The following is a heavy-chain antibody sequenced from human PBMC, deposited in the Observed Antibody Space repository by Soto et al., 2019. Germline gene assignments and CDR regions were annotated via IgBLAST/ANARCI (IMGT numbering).Heavy chain of an antibody. D-gene: IGHD3-10*01. Sequence: SETLSLTCAVSSDSISRSHWLTWVRQSPGKGLEWLGDIYYSGSVYYNPSLRSRISISMDKSNNQFSLNLSSVTAADTAVYYCARSLLWFGESKNYYYMDVWGKGTTVTVSS. CDR1: SDSISRSHW. J-gene: IGHJ6*03. CDR3: ARSLLWFGESKNYYYMDV. CDR2: IYYSGSV. V-gene: IGHV4-4*02.